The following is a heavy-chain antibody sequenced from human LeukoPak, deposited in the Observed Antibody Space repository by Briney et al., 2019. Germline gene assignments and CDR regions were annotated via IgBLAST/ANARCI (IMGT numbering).Heavy chain of an antibody. V-gene: IGHV4-59*01. J-gene: IGHJ6*02. CDR3: ARDRKGSWYPGSYYYGMDV. CDR2: IYYSGST. CDR1: GGSISSYY. D-gene: IGHD6-13*01. Sequence: SETLSLTCTVSGGSISSYYWSWIRQPPGKGLEWIGYIYYSGSTNYNPSLKSRVTISVDTSKNQFSLKLSSVTAADTAVYYCARDRKGSWYPGSYYYGMDVWGQGTTVTVSS.